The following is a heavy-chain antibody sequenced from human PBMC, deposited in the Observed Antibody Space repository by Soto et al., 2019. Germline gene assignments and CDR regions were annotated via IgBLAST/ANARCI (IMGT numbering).Heavy chain of an antibody. CDR1: GGSLRNSV. CDR3: ARLGHSGH. V-gene: IGHV1-69*01. J-gene: IGHJ4*02. CDR2: VIPLLGTA. Sequence: QVQLVQSGAEVKKPGSSVKVSCTASGGSLRNSVISWVRQAPAQRLEWMGGVIPLLGTANYAQKFQGRVTMTADEATSPAYMDLSSLSPDDTAVYYCARLGHSGHWGPGPLVSVSS.